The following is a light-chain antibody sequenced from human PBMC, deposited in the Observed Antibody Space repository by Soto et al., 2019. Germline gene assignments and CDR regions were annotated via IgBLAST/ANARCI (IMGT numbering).Light chain of an antibody. Sequence: DIQMTQSPSTLSASVGDRLTITCRASQSVGTSLAWYKQKAGIAPKLLIYQASILKNGAPSRFSGSGSGTEFTLTISSLQPDDFATYYCQQYNTYRTFGQGTKVEIK. J-gene: IGKJ1*01. CDR1: QSVGTS. V-gene: IGKV1-5*03. CDR2: QAS. CDR3: QQYNTYRT.